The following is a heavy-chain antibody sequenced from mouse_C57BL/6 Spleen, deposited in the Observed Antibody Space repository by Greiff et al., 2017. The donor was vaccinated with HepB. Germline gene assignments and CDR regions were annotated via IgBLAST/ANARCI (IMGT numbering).Heavy chain of an antibody. V-gene: IGHV3-6*01. CDR1: GYSITSGYY. CDR3: ARVGYYAMDY. CDR2: ISYDGSN. J-gene: IGHJ4*01. Sequence: EVKLQESGPGLVKPSQSLSLTCSVTGYSITSGYYWNWIRQFPGNKLEWMGYISYDGSNNSNPSLKNRISITRDTSKNQFFLKLNSVTTEDTATYYCARVGYYAMDYWGQGTSVTVSS.